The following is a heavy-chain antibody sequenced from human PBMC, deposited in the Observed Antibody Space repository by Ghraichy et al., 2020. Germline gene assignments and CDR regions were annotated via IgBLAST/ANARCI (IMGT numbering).Heavy chain of an antibody. J-gene: IGHJ4*02. V-gene: IGHV1-69*13. CDR1: GGTFSSYA. CDR3: ARLRYNWNYRLGGTLVY. CDR2: IIPIFGTA. D-gene: IGHD1-7*01. Sequence: SVKVSCKASGGTFSSYAISWVRQAPGQGLEWMGGIIPIFGTANYAQKFQGRVTITADESTSTAYMELSSLRSEDTAVYYCARLRYNWNYRLGGTLVYWGQGTLVTVSS.